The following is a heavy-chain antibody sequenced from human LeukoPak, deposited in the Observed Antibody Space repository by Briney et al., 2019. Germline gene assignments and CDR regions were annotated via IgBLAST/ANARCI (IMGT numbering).Heavy chain of an antibody. J-gene: IGHJ4*02. CDR1: GFTFSSYA. CDR3: AKEDYYDSSGSDY. Sequence: GGSLRLSCAASGFTFSSYAMSWVRQAPGKGLEWVSAISGSGVSTYYADSLKGRFTISRDNSENTLYLQMNSLRAEDTAVYYCAKEDYYDSSGSDYWGQGTLVTVSS. D-gene: IGHD3-22*01. V-gene: IGHV3-23*01. CDR2: ISGSGVST.